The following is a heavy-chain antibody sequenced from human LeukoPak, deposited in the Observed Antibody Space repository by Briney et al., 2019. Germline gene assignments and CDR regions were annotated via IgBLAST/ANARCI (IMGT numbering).Heavy chain of an antibody. CDR3: ARSAVGYYDSSGYYLYYFDY. Sequence: GGCLRLSCAASGFTFSSYGMHWVRQAPGKGLEWVAMIWSDGGAKYYADSVKGRFTISRDNSKNTLNLQMNSLRVEDTAVYYCARSAVGYYDSSGYYLYYFDYWGQGTLVTVSS. CDR1: GFTFSSYG. D-gene: IGHD3-22*01. V-gene: IGHV3-33*01. J-gene: IGHJ4*02. CDR2: IWSDGGAK.